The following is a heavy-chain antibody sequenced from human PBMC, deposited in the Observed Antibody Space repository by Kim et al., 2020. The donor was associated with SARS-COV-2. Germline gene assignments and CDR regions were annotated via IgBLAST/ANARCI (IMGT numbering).Heavy chain of an antibody. Sequence: SETLSLTCTVSGGSISSSSYYWGWIRQPPGKGLEWIGSIYYSGSTYYNPSLKSRVTISVDTSKNQFSLKLSSVTAADTAVYYCARLKGWVQGCFFNYWY. V-gene: IGHV4-39*01. CDR3: ARLKGWVQGCFFNYWY. CDR1: GGSISSSSYY. J-gene: IGHJ2*01. D-gene: IGHD5-18*01. CDR2: IYYSGST.